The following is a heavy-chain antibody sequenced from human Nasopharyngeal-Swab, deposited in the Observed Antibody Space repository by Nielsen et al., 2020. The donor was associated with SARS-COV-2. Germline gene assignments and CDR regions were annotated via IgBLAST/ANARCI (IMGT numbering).Heavy chain of an antibody. CDR3: AKDASVYGIPYYFDY. J-gene: IGHJ4*02. CDR1: GFTFSSYG. Sequence: GASLKISCAASGFTFSSYGMHWVRQAPGKGLEWVAVISYDGSNKYYADSVKGRFTISRDNSKNTLYLQMNSLRAEDTAVFYCAKDASVYGIPYYFDYWGQGTLVTVSS. D-gene: IGHD2-8*01. CDR2: ISYDGSNK. V-gene: IGHV3-30*18.